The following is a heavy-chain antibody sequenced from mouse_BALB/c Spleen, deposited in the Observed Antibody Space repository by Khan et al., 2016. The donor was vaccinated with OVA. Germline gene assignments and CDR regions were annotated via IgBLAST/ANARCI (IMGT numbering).Heavy chain of an antibody. V-gene: IGHV1-87*01. CDR3: ARHYGHYFDY. CDR1: GYTFTRYW. CDR2: IYPGDGDT. D-gene: IGHD1-1*02. J-gene: IGHJ2*01. Sequence: QVQLQQSGAELARPGASVKLSCKASGYTFTRYWMLWVKQRPGQGLEWIGAIYPGDGDTKYTHKFKGKATLTADKSSSSAYMQLSSLASEDSAVYYCARHYGHYFDYWGQGTTRTVSS.